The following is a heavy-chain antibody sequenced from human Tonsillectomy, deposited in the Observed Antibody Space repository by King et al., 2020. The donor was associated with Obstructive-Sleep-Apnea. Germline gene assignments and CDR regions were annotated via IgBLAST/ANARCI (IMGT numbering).Heavy chain of an antibody. J-gene: IGHJ4*02. D-gene: IGHD3-22*01. Sequence: EVQLVESGGGLVQPGGSLRLSCAASGFTFSSFAMSWVRQAPGKGLEWVSTISGSGSRTYYADSVEGRFTISRDNSKNTLYLQMNSLRAEDTAVYYCARSLFYSDRSGYFLYFNSWGQGTLVTVSS. V-gene: IGHV3-23*04. CDR1: GFTFSSFA. CDR2: ISGSGSRT. CDR3: ARSLFYSDRSGYFLYFNS.